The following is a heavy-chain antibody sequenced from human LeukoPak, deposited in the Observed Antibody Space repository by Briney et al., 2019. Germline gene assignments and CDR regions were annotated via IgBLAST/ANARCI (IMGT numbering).Heavy chain of an antibody. V-gene: IGHV4-34*01. CDR2: INNSVRT. J-gene: IGHJ6*03. D-gene: IGHD3-10*01. CDR1: GGSFSGYY. Sequence: PSETLSRTCAVYGGSFSGYYWSWIRQPPGKGLEWIGEINNSVRTNYNPSLKSCVTISVDTSNNKFSLKLNSVTAADTAVYYCARKHGSGRKFPHYYYYYYMDVWGKGTTVTISS. CDR3: ARKHGSGRKFPHYYYYYYMDV.